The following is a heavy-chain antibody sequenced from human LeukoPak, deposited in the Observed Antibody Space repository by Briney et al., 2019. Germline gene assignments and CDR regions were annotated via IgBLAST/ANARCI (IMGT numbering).Heavy chain of an antibody. CDR3: ARDPAATPLDY. CDR1: GFTFSAYT. J-gene: IGHJ4*02. V-gene: IGHV3-21*01. Sequence: PGGSLRLSCAASGFTFSAYTMSWVRQAPGKGLVWVSSITTSSDYKYYADSLRGRLTISRDNAKNSLFLQMNSLRGDDTAVYYCARDPAATPLDYWGQGILVTVSS. D-gene: IGHD6-13*01. CDR2: ITTSSDYK.